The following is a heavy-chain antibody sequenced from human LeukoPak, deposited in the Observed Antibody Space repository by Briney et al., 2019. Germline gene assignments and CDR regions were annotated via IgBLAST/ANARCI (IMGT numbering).Heavy chain of an antibody. CDR2: IRGRGGST. CDR3: AKEGWFGEWDY. V-gene: IGHV3-23*01. CDR1: GFTFSSYA. D-gene: IGHD3-10*01. J-gene: IGHJ4*02. Sequence: GGSLRLSCAASGFTFSSYAMSCVRQAPGKGLEWVSAIRGRGGSTYYADSAKRRFTISRDNSKSTLYLQMNSLRAEDTAVYYCAKEGWFGEWDYWGQGTLVTVSS.